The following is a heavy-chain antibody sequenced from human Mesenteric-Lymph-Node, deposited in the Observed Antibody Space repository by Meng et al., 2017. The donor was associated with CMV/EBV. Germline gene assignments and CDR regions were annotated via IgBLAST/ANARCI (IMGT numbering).Heavy chain of an antibody. CDR3: ASEPTGEYSSASGAGDY. CDR2: ISSSSSYM. D-gene: IGHD6-6*01. CDR1: GFTFSSYS. Sequence: GESLKISGAASGFTFSSYSMNWVRQAPGKGLEWVSSISSSSSYMYYADSVKGRFTISRDNAKNSLYRQMNSLRAEDTAVYYCASEPTGEYSSASGAGDYWGQGTLVTVSS. J-gene: IGHJ4*02. V-gene: IGHV3-21*01.